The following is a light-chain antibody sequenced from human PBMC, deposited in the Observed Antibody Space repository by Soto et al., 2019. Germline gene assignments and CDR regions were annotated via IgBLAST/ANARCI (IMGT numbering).Light chain of an antibody. CDR2: GAS. CDR3: QQHNNWPPIT. Sequence: EIVMTQSPGTLSVSPGERATLSCRASQSVSSNLAWYQQKPGQAPWLLIYGASTRATGIPARFSGSGSGTEFTLTISSLQSEDFAVYYCQQHNNWPPITFGQGTRLEIK. CDR1: QSVSSN. J-gene: IGKJ5*01. V-gene: IGKV3-15*01.